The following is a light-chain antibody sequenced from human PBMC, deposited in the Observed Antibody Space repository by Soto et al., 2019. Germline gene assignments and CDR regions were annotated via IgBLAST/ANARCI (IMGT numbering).Light chain of an antibody. V-gene: IGKV3-20*01. CDR1: QSVSSNY. CDR3: QQYGSSIKT. CDR2: GAS. Sequence: IGLTQFQGTLSSSPGERATLSCRASQSVSSNYLAWYQQRPGQPPNLLIFGASNRAPGIPDRFSGSGSGTDFTLTISRLEPEDFAVYYCQQYGSSIKTFGQGTKVDSK. J-gene: IGKJ1*01.